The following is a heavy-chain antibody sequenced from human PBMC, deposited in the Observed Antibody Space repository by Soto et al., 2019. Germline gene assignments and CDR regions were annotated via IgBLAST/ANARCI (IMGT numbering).Heavy chain of an antibody. D-gene: IGHD2-21*01. V-gene: IGHV1-69*02. J-gene: IGHJ4*02. CDR3: ARGRDGGDTLDY. Sequence: QVQLVQSGAEVMKPGSSVKVSCKASGGTFSSYTISWVRQAPGQGLEWMGRIIPILGIANYAQKFQGRVTITADKSTSTAYMELSSLRSEDTAVYYCARGRDGGDTLDYWGQGTLVTVSS. CDR1: GGTFSSYT. CDR2: IIPILGIA.